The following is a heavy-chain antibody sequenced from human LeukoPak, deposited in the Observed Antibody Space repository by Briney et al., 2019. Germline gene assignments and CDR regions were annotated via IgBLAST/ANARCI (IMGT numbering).Heavy chain of an antibody. V-gene: IGHV1-46*01. J-gene: IGHJ4*02. CDR2: INPSGGST. Sequence: ASVNVSCKASGYTFASQYMHWVREAPGQGLEWMGIINPSGGSTNYAQKFQGRVTMTRDTSTSTVYMELSSLTSEDTAVYYCARDPSGTYGGYFDYWGQGTLVTVSS. D-gene: IGHD1-26*01. CDR3: ARDPSGTYGGYFDY. CDR1: GYTFASQY.